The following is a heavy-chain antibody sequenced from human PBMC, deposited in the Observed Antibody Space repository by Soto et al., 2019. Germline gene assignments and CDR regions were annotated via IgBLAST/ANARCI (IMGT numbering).Heavy chain of an antibody. CDR3: ARDNVVVVAGWNWFDP. CDR2: ISAYNGNT. J-gene: IGHJ5*02. CDR1: GYTFTSYG. D-gene: IGHD2-15*01. V-gene: IGHV1-18*01. Sequence: GPVKVSCKASGYTFTSYGISWVRQAPGQGLEWMGWISAYNGNTNYAQKLQGRVTMTTDTSTSTAYMELRSLRSDDTAVYYCARDNVVVVAGWNWFDPWGQGTLVTVSS.